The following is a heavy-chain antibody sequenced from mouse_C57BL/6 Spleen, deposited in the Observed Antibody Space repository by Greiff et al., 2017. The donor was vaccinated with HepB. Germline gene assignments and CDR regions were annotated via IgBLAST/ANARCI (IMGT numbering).Heavy chain of an antibody. D-gene: IGHD2-2*01. V-gene: IGHV14-1*01. J-gene: IGHJ3*01. CDR3: TPIYYGSAY. CDR1: GFNIKDYY. Sequence: EVKLMESGAELVRPGASVKLSCTASGFNIKDYYMHWVKQRPEQGLEWIGRIDPEDGDTEYAPKFQGKATMSADTSSNTAYLQLSSLTSEDTAVYYCTPIYYGSAYWGQGTLVTVSA. CDR2: IDPEDGDT.